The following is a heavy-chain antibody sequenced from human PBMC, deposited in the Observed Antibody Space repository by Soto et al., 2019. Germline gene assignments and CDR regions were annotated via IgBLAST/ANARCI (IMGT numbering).Heavy chain of an antibody. J-gene: IGHJ5*02. CDR1: GGSISRSSYY. CDR2: MYYSGST. CDR3: LRRAPEGFEP. Sequence: SDTLSRTCNVSGGSISRSSYYWGWIRQPPGKGLEWIGSMYYSGSTYYNPSLKSRVTISIDTPKNQLSLKLTSVTAADTAVLDCLRRAPEGFEPWGQGTLVTVFS. V-gene: IGHV4-39*01.